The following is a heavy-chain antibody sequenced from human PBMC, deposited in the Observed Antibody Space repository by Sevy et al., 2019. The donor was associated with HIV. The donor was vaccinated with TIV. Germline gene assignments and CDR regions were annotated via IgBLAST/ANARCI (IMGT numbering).Heavy chain of an antibody. J-gene: IGHJ6*03. CDR1: GFSFDSYG. V-gene: IGHV3-23*01. D-gene: IGHD3-22*01. CDR3: AKGGGGHYDPDEIGYYFYYYNMDV. Sequence: GGSLRLSCAVSGFSFDSYGMTWVRQAPGKGLEWVSGISGSGTRTYYADSMKGRFIISRDNSKNTLYLQMNSLRSEDTAIYYWAKGGGGHYDPDEIGYYFYYYNMDVWGKGTTVTVSS. CDR2: ISGSGTRT.